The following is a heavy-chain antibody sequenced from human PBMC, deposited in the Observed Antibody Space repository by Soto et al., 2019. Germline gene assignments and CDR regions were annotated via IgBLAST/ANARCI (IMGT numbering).Heavy chain of an antibody. J-gene: IGHJ4*02. CDR3: AREASNWAFDY. D-gene: IGHD7-27*01. Sequence: SETLSLTCTVSGGSISSGGYYWSWIRQHPGKGLEWIGYIYYSGSTYYNPSLKSRVTISVDTSKNQFSLKLSSVTAADTAVYYCAREASNWAFDYWGQGTLVTVSS. CDR1: GGSISSGGYY. V-gene: IGHV4-31*03. CDR2: IYYSGST.